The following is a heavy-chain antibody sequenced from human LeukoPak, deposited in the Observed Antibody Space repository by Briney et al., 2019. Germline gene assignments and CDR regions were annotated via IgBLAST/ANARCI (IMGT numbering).Heavy chain of an antibody. J-gene: IGHJ6*03. V-gene: IGHV4-34*01. Sequence: SETLSLTCAVYGGSFSGYYWSWIRQPPGKGLEWIGVINHSGSTNYNPSLKSRVTISVDTYKNQFSLKLSSVTAADRAVYYCARGSPPSARPRYYSYYMDAWGKGTTVTVSS. CDR3: ARGSPPSARPRYYSYYMDA. D-gene: IGHD6-6*01. CDR1: GGSFSGYY. CDR2: INHSGST.